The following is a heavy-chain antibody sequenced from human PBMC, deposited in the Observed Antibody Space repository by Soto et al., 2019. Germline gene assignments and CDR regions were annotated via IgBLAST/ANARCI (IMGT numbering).Heavy chain of an antibody. J-gene: IGHJ6*02. CDR3: AREGQSSYCSSTTCYFFGLDV. CDR1: GFTFSKYW. CDR2: IKEDGGED. V-gene: IGHV3-7*01. Sequence: GGSLRLSCAASGFTFSKYWMTWVRQAPGKGLEWVANIKEDGGEDYYADSVKGRFTISRDNAKNSLFLQLSSLGAEDTAIYYCAREGQSSYCSSTTCYFFGLDVWGQGTTVTVSS. D-gene: IGHD2-2*01.